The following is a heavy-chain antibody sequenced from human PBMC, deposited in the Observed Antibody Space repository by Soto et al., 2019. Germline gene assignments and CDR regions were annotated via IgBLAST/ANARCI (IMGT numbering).Heavy chain of an antibody. CDR2: LTDTGGST. D-gene: IGHD3-16*01. CDR3: AKIKGAITFLHFDA. V-gene: IGHV3-23*01. CDR1: TSNLKNYA. J-gene: IGHJ4*02. Sequence: EVFLSESGVGPVQPGGSLRLSCVYSTSNLKNYAMAWVRQAPGKGLEWVSALTDTGGSTYYAASVKGRFTISRDNSRNTLFLQMDRLRVDDTAVYYCAKIKGAITFLHFDAWGQGTLVTVSS.